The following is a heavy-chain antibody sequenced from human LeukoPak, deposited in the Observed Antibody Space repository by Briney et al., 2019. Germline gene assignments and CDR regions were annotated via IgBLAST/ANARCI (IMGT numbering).Heavy chain of an antibody. CDR1: GINFRGYW. V-gene: IGHV3-21*01. J-gene: IGHJ3*02. Sequence: PGGSLRLSCAVSGINFRGYWMAWVRQAPGKGLEWVSSISSSSSYIYYADSVKGRFTISRDNAKNSLYLQMNSLRAEDTAVYYCSAFDIWGQGTMVTVSS. CDR3: SAFDI. CDR2: ISSSSSYI.